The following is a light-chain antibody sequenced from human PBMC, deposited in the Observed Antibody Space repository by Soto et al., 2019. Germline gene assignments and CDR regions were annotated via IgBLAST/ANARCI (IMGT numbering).Light chain of an antibody. J-gene: IGLJ3*02. V-gene: IGLV2-14*01. CDR2: EVG. CDR1: SSDIGDYNY. CDR3: SSHTSTSTWV. Sequence: QSVLTQPASVSGSPGQSITISCTGTSSDIGDYNYVSWYQQHPDKAPKLIIFEVGDRPSGVSNRFSGSKSGYTASLTISGLQAEDEADYYCSSHTSTSTWVFGAGTKVTVL.